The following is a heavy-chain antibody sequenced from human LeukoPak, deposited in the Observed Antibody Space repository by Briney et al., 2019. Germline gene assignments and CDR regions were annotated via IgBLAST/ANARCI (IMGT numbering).Heavy chain of an antibody. CDR1: GGSFSGYY. D-gene: IGHD4-17*01. V-gene: IGHV4-34*01. CDR2: INHSGST. CDR3: ASYSSHDYGDYEESFDY. J-gene: IGHJ4*02. Sequence: SETLSLTCAVSGGSFSGYYWSWIRQPPGKGLEWIGEINHSGSTNYNPSLKSRVTISVDTSKNQFSLKLSSVTAADTAVYYRASYSSHDYGDYEESFDYWGQGTLVTVSS.